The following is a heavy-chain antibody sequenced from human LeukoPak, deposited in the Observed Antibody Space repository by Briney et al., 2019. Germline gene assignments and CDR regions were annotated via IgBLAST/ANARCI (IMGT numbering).Heavy chain of an antibody. D-gene: IGHD5-24*01. J-gene: IGHJ4*02. Sequence: SETLSLTCAVYVDPFSNYFWSWIRQSPGKGLEWIGEINHSGSTNYNPSLTSRVTISVDTSKNQFSLNLSSVTAADTAIYYCARGLGQYDYWGQGTLVTVSS. CDR3: ARGLGQYDY. CDR1: VDPFSNYF. CDR2: INHSGST. V-gene: IGHV4-34*01.